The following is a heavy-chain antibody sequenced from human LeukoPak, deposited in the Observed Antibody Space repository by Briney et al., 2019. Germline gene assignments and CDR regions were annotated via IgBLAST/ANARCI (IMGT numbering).Heavy chain of an antibody. CDR2: ISSSSRTL. J-gene: IGHJ4*02. CDR3: AVPFDY. Sequence: GGSLRLSCAASGVTISSYSMNWVRQAPGKGLEWISYISSSSRTLYYADSVKGRFTISRDNAKNSLYLQMNSLRAEDTAVYYCAVPFDYWGQGTLVTVSS. V-gene: IGHV3-48*01. CDR1: GVTISSYS.